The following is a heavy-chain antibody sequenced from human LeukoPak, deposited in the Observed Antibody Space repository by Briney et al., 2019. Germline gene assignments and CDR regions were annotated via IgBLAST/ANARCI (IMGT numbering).Heavy chain of an antibody. Sequence: GASVTVSFKASGYTFTVYYMHWVRQAPGQGLEWMGWINPNSGGTNYAQKFQGRVTMTRDTSISTAYMELSRLRSDDTAVYYCARGSIVVVPAAINYYYGMDVWGQGTTVTVSS. J-gene: IGHJ6*02. V-gene: IGHV1-2*02. CDR1: GYTFTVYY. D-gene: IGHD2-2*01. CDR2: INPNSGGT. CDR3: ARGSIVVVPAAINYYYGMDV.